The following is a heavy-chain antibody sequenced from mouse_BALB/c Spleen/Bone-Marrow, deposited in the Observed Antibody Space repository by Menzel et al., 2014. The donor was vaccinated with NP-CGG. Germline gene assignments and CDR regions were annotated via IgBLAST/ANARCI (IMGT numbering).Heavy chain of an antibody. V-gene: IGHV1-82*01. CDR3: ARSDGYRAMDY. CDR2: IFPGDGDT. Sequence: QVQLQQSGPELVKPGASVKIPGKASGYAFSSSWMNWVKQRPGQGLEWIGRIFPGDGDTYYNGKFKGKATLTADKSSSTAYMQLSSLTSVDSAVYFCARSDGYRAMDYWGQGTSVTVSS. D-gene: IGHD2-3*01. J-gene: IGHJ4*01. CDR1: GYAFSSSW.